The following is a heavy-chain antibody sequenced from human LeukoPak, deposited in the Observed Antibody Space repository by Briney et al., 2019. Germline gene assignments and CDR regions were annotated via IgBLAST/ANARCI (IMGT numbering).Heavy chain of an antibody. CDR3: ARPDSSSWYGGAFDI. Sequence: SETLSLTCTVSGGSISSSSYYWGWIRQPPGKGLEWIGSIYYSGSTYYNPSLKSRVTISVDTSKNQFSLKLSSVTAADTAVYYCARPDSSSWYGGAFDIWGQGTMVTVSS. V-gene: IGHV4-39*01. J-gene: IGHJ3*02. CDR1: GGSISSSSYY. D-gene: IGHD6-13*01. CDR2: IYYSGST.